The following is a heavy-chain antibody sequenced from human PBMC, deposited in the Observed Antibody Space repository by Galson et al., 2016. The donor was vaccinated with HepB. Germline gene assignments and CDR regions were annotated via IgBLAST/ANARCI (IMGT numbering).Heavy chain of an antibody. CDR1: GFTVTNAW. CDR3: SNHYGSGTYYEFDP. V-gene: IGHV3-15*01. J-gene: IGHJ5*02. CDR2: IKSRTDGGTA. Sequence: SLRLSCAASGFTVTNAWMTWVRQAPGKGLEWVGRIKSRTDGGTADYAAPVKGRFIISRDDSKNTLYLQMNSPKTEDTAVYYCSNHYGSGTYYEFDPWGQGTPVTVSS. D-gene: IGHD3-10*01.